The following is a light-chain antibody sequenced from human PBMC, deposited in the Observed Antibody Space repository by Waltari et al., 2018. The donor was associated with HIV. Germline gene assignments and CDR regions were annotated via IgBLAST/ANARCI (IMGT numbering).Light chain of an antibody. J-gene: IGLJ2*01. Sequence: QSALTQPRSVSGSPGQSVTISCTRTSSDVGGHDYVACFQQHPGKAPKLRVYDVTKRPSGVPNRFSGSKSGSTASLTISGLQAEDQGDYYCCSYAGGSTLFGGGTKLTVL. CDR2: DVT. CDR1: SSDVGGHDY. CDR3: CSYAGGSTL. V-gene: IGLV2-11*01.